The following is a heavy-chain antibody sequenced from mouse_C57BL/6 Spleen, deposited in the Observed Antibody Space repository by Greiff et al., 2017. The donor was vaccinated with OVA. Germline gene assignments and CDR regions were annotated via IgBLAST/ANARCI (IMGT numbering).Heavy chain of an antibody. J-gene: IGHJ2*01. Sequence: EVQLVESGGDLVKPGGSLKLSCAASGFTFSSYGMSWVRQTPDKRLEWVATISSGGSYTYYPDSVKGRFTISRDNAKNTLYLQMSSLKSEDTAMYYCARDRGFDYWGQGTTLTVSS. CDR2: ISSGGSYT. CDR3: ARDRGFDY. CDR1: GFTFSSYG. V-gene: IGHV5-6*01.